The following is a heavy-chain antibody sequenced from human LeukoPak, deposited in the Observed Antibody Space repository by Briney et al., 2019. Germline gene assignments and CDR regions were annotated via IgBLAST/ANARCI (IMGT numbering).Heavy chain of an antibody. Sequence: PSETLSLTCAVYGGSFSGYYWSWIRQPPGKGLEWIGEINHSGSTNYNPSLKSRVTISVDTSKNQFSLKLSSVTAADTAVYYCAKPIPSYGDYSDYWGQGTLVTASS. CDR1: GGSFSGYY. CDR3: AKPIPSYGDYSDY. J-gene: IGHJ4*02. D-gene: IGHD4-17*01. V-gene: IGHV4-34*01. CDR2: INHSGST.